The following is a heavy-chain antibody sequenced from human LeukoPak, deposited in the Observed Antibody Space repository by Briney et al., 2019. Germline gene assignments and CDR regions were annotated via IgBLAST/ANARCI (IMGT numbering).Heavy chain of an antibody. CDR1: GGTFSSYA. Sequence: ASVKVSCKASGGTFSSYAISWVRQAPGQGLEWMGGIIPIFGTANYAQKFQGRVTITADESTSPAYMELSSLRSEDTAVYYCASYRGYSSSYFDYWGQGTLVTVSS. D-gene: IGHD6-13*01. CDR2: IIPIFGTA. J-gene: IGHJ4*02. CDR3: ASYRGYSSSYFDY. V-gene: IGHV1-69*13.